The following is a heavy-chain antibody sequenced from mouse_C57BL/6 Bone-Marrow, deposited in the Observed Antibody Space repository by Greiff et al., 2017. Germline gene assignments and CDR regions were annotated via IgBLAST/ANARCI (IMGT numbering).Heavy chain of an antibody. D-gene: IGHD2-4*01. CDR3: ASRIYYDYDRYFDV. CDR1: GYTFTSYW. V-gene: IGHV1-64*01. CDR2: IHPNSGST. J-gene: IGHJ1*03. Sequence: VQLQQPGAELVKPGASVKLSCKASGYTFTSYWMHWVKQRPGQGLEWIGMIHPNSGSTNYNEKFKSKATLTVDKSSSTAYMQLSSLTSEDSAVYYCASRIYYDYDRYFDVWGTGTTVTVSS.